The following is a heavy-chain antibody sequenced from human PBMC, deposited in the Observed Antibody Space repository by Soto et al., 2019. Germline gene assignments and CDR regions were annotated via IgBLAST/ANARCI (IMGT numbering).Heavy chain of an antibody. D-gene: IGHD3-16*01. Sequence: SETLSLTCTVSGGSISSSSVYWGWVRQPPGKGLEWIGSVSHRGSTYYNPSLTSRVTISVDTSKNHFSLKLNSVTAADTAVYYCVSPYNFYFMDVWGKGTPVTVSS. CDR3: VSPYNFYFMDV. CDR2: VSHRGST. V-gene: IGHV4-39*02. CDR1: GGSISSSSVY. J-gene: IGHJ6*03.